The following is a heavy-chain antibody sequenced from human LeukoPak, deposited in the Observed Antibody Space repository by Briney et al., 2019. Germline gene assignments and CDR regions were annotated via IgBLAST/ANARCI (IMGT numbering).Heavy chain of an antibody. CDR2: IVVGSGNT. D-gene: IGHD3-22*01. CDR3: AAQWGYSSGYTRDY. J-gene: IGHJ4*02. Sequence: GASVKVSCKASGFTFASSAVQWVRQARGQRLEWIGWIVVGSGNTNYAQKFQEKVTITRDMSTSTAYMELSSLRSEDTAVYYCAAQWGYSSGYTRDYWGQGTLVTVSS. V-gene: IGHV1-58*01. CDR1: GFTFASSA.